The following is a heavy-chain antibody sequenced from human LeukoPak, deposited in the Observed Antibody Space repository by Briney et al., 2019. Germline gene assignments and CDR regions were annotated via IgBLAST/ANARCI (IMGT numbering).Heavy chain of an antibody. J-gene: IGHJ4*02. CDR1: GFTFSSYA. Sequence: GGSLRLSGAAAGFTFSSYAMSWVRPAPGKGLEWVSAVSGSGGSTYYADSVKGRFTISRDNPKNTLYLQMNSLRAEDTAVYYCASRPSRGYCSGGSCYSQNYFDYWGQGTLVTVSS. V-gene: IGHV3-23*01. CDR3: ASRPSRGYCSGGSCYSQNYFDY. CDR2: VSGSGGST. D-gene: IGHD2-15*01.